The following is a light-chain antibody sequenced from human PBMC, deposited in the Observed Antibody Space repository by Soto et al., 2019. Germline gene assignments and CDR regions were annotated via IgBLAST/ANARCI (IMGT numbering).Light chain of an antibody. J-gene: IGLJ3*02. CDR1: SSDVGSYNL. V-gene: IGLV2-23*02. CDR3: CSYAGSSTLV. CDR2: EVS. Sequence: QLVLTQPASVSGSPGQSITISCTGTSSDVGSYNLVSWYQQHPGKAPKLMIYEVSERPSGVSNRFSGSKSGNTASLTISGLQAEDEADYYCCSYAGSSTLVFGGGTKLTVL.